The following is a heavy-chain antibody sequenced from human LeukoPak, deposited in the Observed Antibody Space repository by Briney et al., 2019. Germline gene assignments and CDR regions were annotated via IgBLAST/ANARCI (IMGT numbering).Heavy chain of an antibody. J-gene: IGHJ3*02. CDR3: ARDTWGKDAFDI. CDR2: IYSSGST. Sequence: SETLSLTCTFSGGSIINYCWTWIRQPAGKGLEWIGRIYSSGSTDYNPSLKSRITLSVDTSKNQFSLKVRSVTAADTAVYYCARDTWGKDAFDIWGQGTMVTVSS. CDR1: GGSIINYC. D-gene: IGHD3-16*01. V-gene: IGHV4-4*07.